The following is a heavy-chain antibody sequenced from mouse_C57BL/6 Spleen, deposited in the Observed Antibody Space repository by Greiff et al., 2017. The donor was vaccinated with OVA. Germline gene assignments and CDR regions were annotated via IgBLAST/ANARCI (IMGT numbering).Heavy chain of an antibody. CDR3: ARREFINAMDD. CDR1: GYTFTSYW. CDR2: IDPSASYT. Sequence: QVQLQQPGAELVMPGASVKLSCKASGYTFTSYWMHWVRQRPGQGLEWIGEIDPSASYTNYNQKFKGKSTLTVDKSSSTAYMQLSSLTSEDSAVYYCARREFINAMDDWGQGTSVTVSS. J-gene: IGHJ4*01. V-gene: IGHV1-69*01. D-gene: IGHD1-1*01.